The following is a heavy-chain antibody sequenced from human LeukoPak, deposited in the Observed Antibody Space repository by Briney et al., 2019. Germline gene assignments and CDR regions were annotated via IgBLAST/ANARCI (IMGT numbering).Heavy chain of an antibody. J-gene: IGHJ4*02. Sequence: ASVKVSCKASGYTFTGYYMHWVRQAPGQGLEWMGWINPNSGGTNYAQKFQGRVTMTRDTSISTAYMELSRLRSDDTAVYYCAGSHSGSYYFDYWGQGTLVTVSS. CDR1: GYTFTGYY. CDR3: AGSHSGSYYFDY. D-gene: IGHD1-26*01. V-gene: IGHV1-2*02. CDR2: INPNSGGT.